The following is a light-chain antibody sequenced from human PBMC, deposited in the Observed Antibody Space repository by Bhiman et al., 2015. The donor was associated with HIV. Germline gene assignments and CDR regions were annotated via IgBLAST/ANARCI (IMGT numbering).Light chain of an antibody. J-gene: IGLJ1*01. CDR3: SSYTSSNTLV. Sequence: QSALTQPASVSGSPGQSITISCTGTSSDVGGYNYVSWYLQHPGKAPKLMIYDVSNRPSGVSNRFSGSKSGNTASLTISGLQAEDESDYCSSYTSSNTLVFGTGTKVTVL. CDR1: SSDVGGYNY. V-gene: IGLV2-14*03. CDR2: DVS.